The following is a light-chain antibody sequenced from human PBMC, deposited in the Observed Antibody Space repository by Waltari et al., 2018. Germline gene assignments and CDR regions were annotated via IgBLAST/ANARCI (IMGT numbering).Light chain of an antibody. CDR3: QSYDTSLSVV. V-gene: IGLV1-40*01. Sequence: QSVLTQPPSVSGAPGHGVTISCTWGGSNIRAGYDVPWYQQPPGKAPKLLIYGTRTRPLGVPDRYFGSQSGTSASLAITGLQAEDEADYYCQSYDTSLSVVFGGGTKLTVL. CDR2: GTR. J-gene: IGLJ2*01. CDR1: GSNIRAGYD.